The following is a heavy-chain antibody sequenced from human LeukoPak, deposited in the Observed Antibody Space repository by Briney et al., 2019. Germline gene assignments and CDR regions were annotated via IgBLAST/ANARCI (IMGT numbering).Heavy chain of an antibody. J-gene: IGHJ4*02. CDR2: ISYDGSNK. CDR1: GFTFSNYN. D-gene: IGHD2-15*01. V-gene: IGHV3-30*03. CDR3: ARDLHLGYCSGGSCYPFDY. Sequence: LTGGSLRLSCAASGFTFSNYNMNWVRQAPGKGLEWVAVISYDGSNKYYADSVKGRFTISRDNAKNSLYLQMNSLRAEDTAVYYCARDLHLGYCSGGSCYPFDYWGQGTLVTVSS.